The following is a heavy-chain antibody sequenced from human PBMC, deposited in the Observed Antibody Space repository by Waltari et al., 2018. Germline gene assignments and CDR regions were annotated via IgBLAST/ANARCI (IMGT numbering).Heavy chain of an antibody. Sequence: QLAESGGGLVRPGGSLRLSCAASGFNFDIYSLIWVRQAPGNGLEWVSSISSGSSYIYYADSVKGRFTVSRDNIQNSVFLEMTGLRVDDTAMYYCARPQADTGTYKIAFQIWGQGTMVTVST. J-gene: IGHJ3*02. CDR2: ISSGSSYI. D-gene: IGHD1-26*01. CDR3: ARPQADTGTYKIAFQI. CDR1: GFNFDIYS. V-gene: IGHV3-21*02.